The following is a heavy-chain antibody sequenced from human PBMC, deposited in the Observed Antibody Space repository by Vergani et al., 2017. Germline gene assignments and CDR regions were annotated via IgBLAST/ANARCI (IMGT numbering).Heavy chain of an antibody. V-gene: IGHV5-51*01. J-gene: IGHJ4*02. CDR2: IYPGDSDT. CDR1: GYSFTSYW. D-gene: IGHD3-22*01. CDR3: IPYYYDSSGYYYGDY. Sequence: EVQLVQSGAEVKKPGESLKISCKGSGYSFTSYWIGWVRQMPGKGLEWMGIIYPGDSDTRYSPSFQGQVTISADKSINTAYLQWTGLKASDTAMYYCIPYYYDSSGYYYGDYWGQGTLVTVSS.